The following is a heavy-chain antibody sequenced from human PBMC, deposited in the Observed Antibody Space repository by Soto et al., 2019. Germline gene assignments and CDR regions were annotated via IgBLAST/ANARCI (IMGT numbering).Heavy chain of an antibody. J-gene: IGHJ4*02. CDR3: ARSNWNYIRTLDY. V-gene: IGHV4-4*02. CDR1: SDSIGSSYW. Sequence: QVQLQESGPGLVKPSGTLSLTCGVSSDSIGSSYWCRWGRQAPGKGLEWIGEIHHSGRTHYNPSLKSRVTMSVGTSDNQFSLKLTSVTAADTAVYYCARSNWNYIRTLDYWGQGNLVTVS. D-gene: IGHD1-7*01. CDR2: IHHSGRT.